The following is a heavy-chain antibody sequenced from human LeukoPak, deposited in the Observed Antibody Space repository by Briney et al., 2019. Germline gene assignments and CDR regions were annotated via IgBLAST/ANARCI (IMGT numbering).Heavy chain of an antibody. Sequence: GGSLRLPCAASGFTFSDYYMTWIRQAPGRGLEWISYIDGTSSVTKYADSLKGRFTISRDNAKSSLYLLINSLRAEDTAIYYCARRGTTYCTVDSCHPNWFDPWGQGTLVTVSS. D-gene: IGHD2-15*01. CDR3: ARRGTTYCTVDSCHPNWFDP. V-gene: IGHV3-11*03. CDR1: GFTFSDYY. CDR2: IDGTSSVT. J-gene: IGHJ5*02.